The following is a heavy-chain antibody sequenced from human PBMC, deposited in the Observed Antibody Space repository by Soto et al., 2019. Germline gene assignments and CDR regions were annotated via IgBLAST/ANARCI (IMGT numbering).Heavy chain of an antibody. CDR2: IYPGDFDI. CDR1: GYKFIDYW. V-gene: IGHV5-51*01. CDR3: ARDRGQNSGYL. Sequence: ESLKISCKGSGYKFIDYWIGWVRQVPGKGLEWMGSIYPGDFDIKYGPSFQGQVTISADKSITTVYLQWSSLKASDTGIYYCARDRGQNSGYLWGQGTLVTVSS. D-gene: IGHD5-12*01. J-gene: IGHJ4*02.